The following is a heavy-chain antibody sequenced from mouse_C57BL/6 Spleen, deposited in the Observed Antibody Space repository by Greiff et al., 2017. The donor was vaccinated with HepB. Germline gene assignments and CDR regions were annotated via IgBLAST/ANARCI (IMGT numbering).Heavy chain of an antibody. V-gene: IGHV5-4*03. CDR2: ISDGGSYT. J-gene: IGHJ1*03. CDR1: GFTFSSYA. CDR3: SSPDYYGSSYWYFDV. D-gene: IGHD1-1*01. Sequence: EVKLMESGGGLVKPGGSLKLSCAASGFTFSSYAMSWVRQTPEKRLEWVATISDGGSYTYYPDNVKGRFTISRDNAKNNLYLQMSHLKSEDTAMYYCSSPDYYGSSYWYFDVWGTGTTVTVSS.